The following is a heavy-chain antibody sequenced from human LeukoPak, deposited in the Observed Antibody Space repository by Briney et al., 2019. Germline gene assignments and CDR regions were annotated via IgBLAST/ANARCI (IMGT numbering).Heavy chain of an antibody. J-gene: IGHJ4*02. CDR2: ISGSGGST. V-gene: IGHV3-23*01. CDR3: ARYCGGASCYSGVDY. CDR1: GXTFSNYA. Sequence: GGSLRLSCAASGXTFSNYAMNWVRQAPGKGLEWVSAISGSGGSTYYADSVKGRFTISRDNSKNTLYLQTNSLRAEDTAVYYCARYCGGASCYSGVDYWGQGTLVIVSS. D-gene: IGHD2-15*01.